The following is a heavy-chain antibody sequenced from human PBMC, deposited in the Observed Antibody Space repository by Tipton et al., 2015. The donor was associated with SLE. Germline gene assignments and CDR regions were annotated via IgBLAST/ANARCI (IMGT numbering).Heavy chain of an antibody. Sequence: SLRLSCAASGFTFSSYSMNWVRQAPGKGLEWVAVIWYDGSNKYYADSVKGRFTISRDNSKNTLYLQMNSLRAEDTAVYYCARGLGGDHIDYWGQGTLVTVSS. CDR2: IWYDGSNK. J-gene: IGHJ4*02. CDR3: ARGLGGDHIDY. V-gene: IGHV3-33*08. CDR1: GFTFSSYS. D-gene: IGHD2-21*01.